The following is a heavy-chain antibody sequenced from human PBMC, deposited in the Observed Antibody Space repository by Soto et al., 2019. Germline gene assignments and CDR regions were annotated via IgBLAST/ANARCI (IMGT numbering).Heavy chain of an antibody. CDR1: GGSISSYY. CDR3: ASSGSYYGHTEYFQH. CDR2: IYYSGNT. D-gene: IGHD1-26*01. Sequence: SETLSLTCTVSGGSISSYYWSWIRQPPGKGLQWIGYIYYSGNTNYNPSLKSRLTISVDTSKNQFSLKLSSVTAADTAVYYCASSGSYYGHTEYFQHWGQGTLVTVSS. J-gene: IGHJ1*01. V-gene: IGHV4-59*08.